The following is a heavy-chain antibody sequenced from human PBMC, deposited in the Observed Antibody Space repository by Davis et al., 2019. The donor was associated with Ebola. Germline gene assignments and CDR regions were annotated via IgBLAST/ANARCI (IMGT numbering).Heavy chain of an antibody. V-gene: IGHV3-23*01. CDR2: ISGSGGST. D-gene: IGHD4/OR15-4a*01. J-gene: IGHJ4*02. CDR1: GFTFSSYA. Sequence: GESLKISCAASGFTFSSYAMSWVRQAPGKGLEWVSAISGSGGSTYYADSVKGRFTISRDNSKNSLYLQMNSLRAEDTAVYYCARNYGGHDGWGQGTLVTVSS. CDR3: ARNYGGHDG.